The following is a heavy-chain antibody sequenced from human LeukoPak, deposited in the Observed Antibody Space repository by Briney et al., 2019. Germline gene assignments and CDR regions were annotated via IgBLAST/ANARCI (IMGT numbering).Heavy chain of an antibody. CDR3: ARDSSPGIAAAGTGIDY. V-gene: IGHV4-31*11. CDR1: GGSISSGGYS. D-gene: IGHD6-13*01. J-gene: IGHJ4*02. CDR2: IYYSGST. Sequence: SETLSLTCAVSGGSISSGGYSWSWIRQHPGKGLEWIGYIYYSGSTYYNPSLKSRVTISVDTSKNQFSLKLTSVTAADTAVYYCARDSSPGIAAAGTGIDYWGQGTLVTVSS.